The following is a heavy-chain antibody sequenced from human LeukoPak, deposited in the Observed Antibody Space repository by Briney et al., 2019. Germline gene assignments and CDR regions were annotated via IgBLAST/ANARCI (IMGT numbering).Heavy chain of an antibody. V-gene: IGHV3-64*02. CDR2: ISGSGDGT. CDR1: GFTFSGYS. D-gene: IGHD3-10*01. CDR3: ARQKGSGANWFDH. J-gene: IGHJ5*02. Sequence: GSLRLSCAASGFTFSGYSMHWVRQAPGKGLEDVAYISGSGDGTEYADSVKGRFTISRDNSKTTLFLQMGSPRAEDMAVYYCARQKGSGANWFDHWGQGTLVTVSS.